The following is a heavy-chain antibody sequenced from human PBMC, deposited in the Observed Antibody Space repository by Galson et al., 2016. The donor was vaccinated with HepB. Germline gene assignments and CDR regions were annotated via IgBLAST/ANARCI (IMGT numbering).Heavy chain of an antibody. V-gene: IGHV3-74*01. D-gene: IGHD3-9*01. Sequence: SLRLSCAGSGFTFSTYWMHWVRLAPGKGPVWVSRINSDGSTTTYADPVKGRFTVSRDNAKNTLHLQMNSLSAEDSAVYYCARGTVQYFDWLSYFDSWGQGTLVTVSS. CDR1: GFTFSTYW. J-gene: IGHJ4*02. CDR2: INSDGSTT. CDR3: ARGTVQYFDWLSYFDS.